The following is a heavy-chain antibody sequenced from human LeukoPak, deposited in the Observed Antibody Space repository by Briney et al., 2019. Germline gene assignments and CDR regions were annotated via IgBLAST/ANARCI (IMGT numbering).Heavy chain of an antibody. CDR1: GFTFISYG. CDR2: IRYDGSNK. J-gene: IGHJ4*02. V-gene: IGHV3-30*02. D-gene: IGHD2-2*01. Sequence: GGSLRLSCAASGFTFISYGMHWVRQAPGKGLEGVAFIRYDGSNKYYADSVKGRFTISRDNSKNTLYLQMNSLRAEDTAVYYCARGPGTSLAYFDYWGQGTLVTVSS. CDR3: ARGPGTSLAYFDY.